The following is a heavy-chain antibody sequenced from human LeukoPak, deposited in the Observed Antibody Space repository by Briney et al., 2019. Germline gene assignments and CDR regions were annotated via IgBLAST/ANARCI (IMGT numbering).Heavy chain of an antibody. CDR3: ARRVDSSGYYYAYFDY. J-gene: IGHJ4*02. D-gene: IGHD3-22*01. CDR2: IYPGDSDT. V-gene: IGHV5-51*01. Sequence: GESLKISCKGSGYSFLSSWIGWVRQMPGKGLEWMGIIYPGDSDTRYSPSFQGQVTISADKSFNTAYLQWSSLKASDTAMYYCARRVDSSGYYYAYFDYWGQGTLVTVSS. CDR1: GYSFLSSW.